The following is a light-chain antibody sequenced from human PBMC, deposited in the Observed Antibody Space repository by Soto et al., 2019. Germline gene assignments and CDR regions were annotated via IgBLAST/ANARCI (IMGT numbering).Light chain of an antibody. CDR2: EVI. CDR1: SSDVGGYNF. V-gene: IGLV2-14*01. CDR3: SSYTSARGV. J-gene: IGLJ2*01. Sequence: QPVLTQPASVSGSPGQSITISCTGTSSDVGGYNFVSWYQQLPGKAPKLIIYEVINRPSGVSNRFSGSKSGNTASLTISGLQAEDEADYYCSSYTSARGVFGGGTKVTVL.